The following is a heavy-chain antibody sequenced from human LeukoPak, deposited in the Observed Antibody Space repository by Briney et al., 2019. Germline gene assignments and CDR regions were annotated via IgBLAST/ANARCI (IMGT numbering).Heavy chain of an antibody. CDR3: ARDSGSTVYWFFDL. CDR1: GGSISSYY. D-gene: IGHD4-17*01. V-gene: IGHV4-59*01. J-gene: IGHJ2*01. Sequence: SETLSLTCTVSGGSISSYYWSWIRQPPGKGLEWIGYIYNNGKTNYYPSFKSRATISVDTSKNQFSLKLTSVTAADTAVYYCARDSGSTVYWFFDLWGRGTLVSVFS. CDR2: IYNNGKT.